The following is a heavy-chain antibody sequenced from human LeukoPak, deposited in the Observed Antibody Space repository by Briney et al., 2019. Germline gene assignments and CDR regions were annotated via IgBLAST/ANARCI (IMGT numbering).Heavy chain of an antibody. Sequence: SETLSLTCTVSGGSISSSSYYWGWIRQPPGKGLEWIGYIDYSGSTHYNPSLKSRVNISVDTSKKQFSLKLSSVTAADTAVYYCARDLALYGAARLGAFDIWGQGTMVTVSS. CDR3: ARDLALYGAARLGAFDI. CDR1: GGSISSSSYY. CDR2: IDYSGST. V-gene: IGHV4-61*05. D-gene: IGHD6-6*01. J-gene: IGHJ3*02.